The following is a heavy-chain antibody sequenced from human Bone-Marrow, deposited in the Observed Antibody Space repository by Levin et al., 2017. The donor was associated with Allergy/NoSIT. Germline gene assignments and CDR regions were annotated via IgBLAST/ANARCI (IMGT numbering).Heavy chain of an antibody. J-gene: IGHJ6*02. CDR2: TYYRSKWYN. CDR3: ARNQATGTTFYYYGMDV. V-gene: IGHV6-1*01. D-gene: IGHD1-1*01. CDR1: GDSVSSTSAA. Sequence: SQTLSLTCAISGDSVSSTSAAWNWIRQSPSRGLEWLGRTYYRSKWYNDYAVSVRSRITINPDTSKNQFSLQLNSVTPEDTAVYYCARNQATGTTFYYYGMDVWGQGTTVTVSS.